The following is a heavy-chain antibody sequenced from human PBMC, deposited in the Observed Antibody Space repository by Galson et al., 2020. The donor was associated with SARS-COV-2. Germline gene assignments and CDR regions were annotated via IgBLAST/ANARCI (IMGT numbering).Heavy chain of an antibody. V-gene: IGHV4-39*07. D-gene: IGHD3-22*01. CDR3: AREAIGVDDSSGYYPRKYFYYGIDV. Sequence: SETLSLTCTVSGGSISSSTYYWAWLRQPPGVGLEWIVYIYYSGSTYYNSSLRSRVTISIDTSNNQVSLKLTSVTAADKAVYYCAREAIGVDDSSGYYPRKYFYYGIDVGGQGTTVTVSS. CDR1: GGSISSSTYY. J-gene: IGHJ6*02. CDR2: IYYSGST.